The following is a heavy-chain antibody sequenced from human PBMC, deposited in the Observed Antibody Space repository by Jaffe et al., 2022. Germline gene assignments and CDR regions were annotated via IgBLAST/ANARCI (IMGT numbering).Heavy chain of an antibody. V-gene: IGHV4-34*01. J-gene: IGHJ3*02. CDR3: ARDQSYSSSWNDAFDI. CDR2: INHSGST. CDR1: GGSFSGYY. Sequence: QVQLQQWGAGLLKPSETLSLTCAVYGGSFSGYYWSWIRQPPGKGLEWIGEINHSGSTNYNPSLKSRVTISVDTSKNQFSLKLSSVTAADTAVYYCARDQSYSSSWNDAFDIWGQGTMVTVSS. D-gene: IGHD6-13*01.